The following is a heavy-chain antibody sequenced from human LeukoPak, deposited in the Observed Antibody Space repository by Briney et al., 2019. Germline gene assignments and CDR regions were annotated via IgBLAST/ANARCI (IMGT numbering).Heavy chain of an antibody. D-gene: IGHD3-10*01. J-gene: IGHJ4*02. CDR2: INPSGGST. CDR3: ARDRSGSGTLDY. CDR1: GYTFTSYY. V-gene: IGHV1-46*01. Sequence: ASVKVSCKASGYTFTSYYIHWVRQAPGQGLEWMGIINPSGGSTIYAQKFQGRVTMTRDTSTSTVYMELSSLRSEDTAVYYCARDRSGSGTLDYWGQGTLVTVSS.